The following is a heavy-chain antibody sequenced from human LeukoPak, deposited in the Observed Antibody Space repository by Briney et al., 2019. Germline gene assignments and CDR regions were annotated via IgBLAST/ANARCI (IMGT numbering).Heavy chain of an antibody. V-gene: IGHV4-39*01. CDR3: ANRWRGFLDP. Sequence: SETLSLTCTVSGGSISSSYYYWGWIRQPPGKGLEWIGSIYYSGSTYCNPSLKSRVTISVDTSKNQFSLKLRSVTAADTAVYYCANRWRGFLDPWGQGTLVTVSS. D-gene: IGHD2-15*01. J-gene: IGHJ5*02. CDR2: IYYSGST. CDR1: GGSISSSYYY.